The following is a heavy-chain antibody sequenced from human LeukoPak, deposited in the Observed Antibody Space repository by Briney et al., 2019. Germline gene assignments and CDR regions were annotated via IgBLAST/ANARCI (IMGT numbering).Heavy chain of an antibody. D-gene: IGHD5-12*01. CDR1: GFTFSSYE. J-gene: IGHJ4*02. CDR3: AIGGTRGIYSGYDPFDY. Sequence: GGSLRLSCAASGFTFSSYEMNWVRQAPGKGLEWVSYISSSGSTIYYADSVKGRFTISRDNDKNSLYLQMNSLRAEDTAVYYCAIGGTRGIYSGYDPFDYWGQGTLVTVSS. CDR2: ISSSGSTI. V-gene: IGHV3-48*03.